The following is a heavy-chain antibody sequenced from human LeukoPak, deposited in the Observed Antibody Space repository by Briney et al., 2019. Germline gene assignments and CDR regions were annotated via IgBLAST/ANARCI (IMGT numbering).Heavy chain of an antibody. V-gene: IGHV7-4-1*02. CDR2: INTNTGNP. CDR1: GYTFTNYA. J-gene: IGHJ4*02. CDR3: ASGHSYGCYFEY. Sequence: GASVKVSCKASGYTFTNYAMNWVRQAPGQGLEWMGWINTNTGNPTYAQGFTGRFVFSVDTTVSTAYLRISSLKAEDTAVYYCASGHSYGCYFEYWGQGTLVTVSS. D-gene: IGHD5-18*01.